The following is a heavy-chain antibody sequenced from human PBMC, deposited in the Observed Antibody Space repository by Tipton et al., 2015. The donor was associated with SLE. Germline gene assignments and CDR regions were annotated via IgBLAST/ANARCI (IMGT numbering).Heavy chain of an antibody. CDR1: GGSISSYY. Sequence: TLSLTCTVSGGSISSYYWSWIRQPPGKGLEWIGYIYYSGSTNYNPSLKSRVTISVDTSENQFSLKLSSVTAADTAVYYCARVGSGVDYWGQGTLVTVSS. CDR2: IYYSGST. J-gene: IGHJ4*02. CDR3: ARVGSGVDY. D-gene: IGHD3-10*01. V-gene: IGHV4-59*01.